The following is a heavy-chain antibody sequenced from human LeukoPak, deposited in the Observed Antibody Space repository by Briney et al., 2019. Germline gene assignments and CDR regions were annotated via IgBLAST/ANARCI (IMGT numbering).Heavy chain of an antibody. D-gene: IGHD1-1*01. CDR3: ARVGTGISSYFDY. Sequence: PGGSLRLSCAASGFTFSSYEMNWVRQAPGKGLEWVSYISSSGSTIYYADSVKGRFTISRDNAKNSLYLQMNSLRAEDTAVYYCARVGTGISSYFDYWGQGTLVTVSS. J-gene: IGHJ4*02. CDR1: GFTFSSYE. CDR2: ISSSGSTI. V-gene: IGHV3-48*03.